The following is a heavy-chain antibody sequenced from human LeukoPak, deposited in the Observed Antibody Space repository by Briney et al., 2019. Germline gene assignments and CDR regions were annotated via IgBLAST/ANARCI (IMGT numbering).Heavy chain of an antibody. J-gene: IGHJ3*02. CDR3: AKDRDDFWSGYHAFDI. Sequence: GGSLRLSCAASRFTFSNFAMSWVRQAPGKGLEWVSAISGSGGSTYYADSVKGRFTISRDNSKNTLYLQMNSLRAEDTAVYYCAKDRDDFWSGYHAFDIWGQGTMVTVSS. CDR2: ISGSGGST. CDR1: RFTFSNFA. V-gene: IGHV3-23*01. D-gene: IGHD3-3*01.